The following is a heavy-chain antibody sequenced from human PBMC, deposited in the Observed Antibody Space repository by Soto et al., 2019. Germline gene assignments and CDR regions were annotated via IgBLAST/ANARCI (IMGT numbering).Heavy chain of an antibody. D-gene: IGHD3-3*01. CDR3: AIGRISVKLERRFDP. CDR2: INHSGST. CDR1: GGSLSGSY. V-gene: IGHV4-34*01. Sequence: QVQLQQWGAGLLKPSETLSLTCAVYGGSLSGSYWSWIRQPPGKGLEWIGEINHSGSTNYNPSLKSRVTISVDTSPNQFSLKLSSVPSADTAVYYCAIGRISVKLERRFDPRGQGTLVTVSS. J-gene: IGHJ5*02.